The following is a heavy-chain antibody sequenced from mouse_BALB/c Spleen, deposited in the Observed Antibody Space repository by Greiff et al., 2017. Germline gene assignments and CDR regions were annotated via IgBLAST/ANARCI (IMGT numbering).Heavy chain of an antibody. CDR1: GYTFTSYW. CDR3: ARYPPYYGSSYWFAY. D-gene: IGHD1-1*01. Sequence: VQLQQSGAELAKPGASVKMSCKASGYTFTSYWMHWVKQRPGQGLEWIGYINPSTGYTEYNQKFKDKATLTADKSSSTAYMQLSSLTSEDSAVYYCARYPPYYGSSYWFAYWGQGTLVTVSA. CDR2: INPSTGYT. J-gene: IGHJ3*01. V-gene: IGHV1-7*01.